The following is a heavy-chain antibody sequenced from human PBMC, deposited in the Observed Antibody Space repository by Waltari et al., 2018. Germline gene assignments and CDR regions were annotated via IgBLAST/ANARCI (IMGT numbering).Heavy chain of an antibody. Sequence: QVQLVESGGGVVQPGRSLRLSCAASGFTFSSYGMHWVRQAPGKGLEWVAVISYDGSNKYYADSVKGRFTISRDNSKNTLYLQMNSLRAEDTAVYYCAKRTGGDYWGQGTLVTVSS. CDR3: AKRTGGDY. CDR1: GFTFSSYG. D-gene: IGHD1-1*01. V-gene: IGHV3-30*18. J-gene: IGHJ4*02. CDR2: ISYDGSNK.